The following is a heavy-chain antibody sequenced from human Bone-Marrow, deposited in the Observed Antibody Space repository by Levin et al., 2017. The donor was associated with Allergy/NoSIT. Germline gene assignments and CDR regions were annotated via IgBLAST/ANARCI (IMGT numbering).Heavy chain of an antibody. Sequence: SETLSLTCAVYGGSFSGYYWSWIRQPPGKGLEWIGEINHSGSTNYNPSLKSRVTISVDTSKNQFSLKLSSVTAADTAVYYCARGRGDSGWRHFDYWGQGTLVTVSS. CDR1: GGSFSGYY. D-gene: IGHD6-19*01. V-gene: IGHV4-34*01. CDR3: ARGRGDSGWRHFDY. J-gene: IGHJ4*02. CDR2: INHSGST.